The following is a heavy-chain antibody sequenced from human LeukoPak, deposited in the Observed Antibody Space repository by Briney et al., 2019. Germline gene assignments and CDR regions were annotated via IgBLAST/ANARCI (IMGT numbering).Heavy chain of an antibody. V-gene: IGHV4-39*01. CDR1: GGSISSSSYY. CDR3: ARQTGSGLFILP. CDR2: VYYSGST. J-gene: IGHJ4*02. D-gene: IGHD3/OR15-3a*01. Sequence: PSETLSLTCTVSGGSISSSSYYWGWIRQPPGKGLEWIGSVYYSGSTYYNPSLKSRVTISVDTSKNQFSLRLTSVTAADTAVYYCARQTGSGLFILPGGQGTLVTVSS.